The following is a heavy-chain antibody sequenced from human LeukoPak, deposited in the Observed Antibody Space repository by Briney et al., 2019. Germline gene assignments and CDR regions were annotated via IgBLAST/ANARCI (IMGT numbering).Heavy chain of an antibody. Sequence: PGGSLRLSCAASGFSLTTYPMNWIRQVPGKGLEWVSHISSDGNTEYYADSVRVRFTMSRDNAKNSLDLHMNSLRTEDTAVYYCARDIVNGPFVTSLESWGQGALATVSS. J-gene: IGHJ4*02. CDR3: ARDIVNGPFVTSLES. D-gene: IGHD2-8*01. CDR1: GFSLTTYP. V-gene: IGHV3-48*03. CDR2: ISSDGNTE.